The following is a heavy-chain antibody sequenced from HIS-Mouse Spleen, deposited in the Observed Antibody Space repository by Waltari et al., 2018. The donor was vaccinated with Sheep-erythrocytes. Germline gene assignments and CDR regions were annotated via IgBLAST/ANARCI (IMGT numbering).Heavy chain of an antibody. J-gene: IGHJ4*02. V-gene: IGHV5-51*01. Sequence: VQLVQSGAEVKKPGASVKVSCKASGYTFTSYDINWVRQATGQGLEWMGIIYPGDSGTRYSPSFQGQVTISADKSISTAYLQWSSLKASDTAMYYCARDYGDYGGYFDYWGQGTLVTVSS. CDR1: GYTFTSYD. CDR2: IYPGDSGT. D-gene: IGHD4-17*01. CDR3: ARDYGDYGGYFDY.